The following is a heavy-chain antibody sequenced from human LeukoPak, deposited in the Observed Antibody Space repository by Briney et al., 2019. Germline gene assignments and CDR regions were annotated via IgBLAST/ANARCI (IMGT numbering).Heavy chain of an antibody. J-gene: IGHJ5*02. D-gene: IGHD3-10*01. CDR1: GFTFATYA. V-gene: IGHV3-23*01. Sequence: GGSLRLSRAASGFTFATYAMSWVRQAPGKGLEWVGGISISSVDSYYAGSVKGRFSISRDDSKNTLYLQMNRLRDEDTAIYYCAKDRELLFAHCWFDLWGQGTLVTVSS. CDR3: AKDRELLFAHCWFDL. CDR2: ISISSVDS.